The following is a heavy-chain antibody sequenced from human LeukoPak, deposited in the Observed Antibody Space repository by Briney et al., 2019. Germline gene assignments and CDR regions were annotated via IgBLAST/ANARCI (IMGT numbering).Heavy chain of an antibody. CDR3: ARDNRGYDY. J-gene: IGHJ4*02. CDR2: ITTSSSAI. D-gene: IGHD5-12*01. CDR1: GFTFSTYS. Sequence: GGSLRLSCAASGFTFSTYSMNWVRQAPGKGLEWISYITTSSSAIYYTDSVKGRFTVSRDNAKNSLYLQMNSLRAEDTAVYYCARDNRGYDYWGQGTLVTVSS. V-gene: IGHV3-48*04.